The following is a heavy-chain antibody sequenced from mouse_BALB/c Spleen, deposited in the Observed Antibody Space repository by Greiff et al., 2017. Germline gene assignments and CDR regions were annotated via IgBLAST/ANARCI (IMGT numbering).Heavy chain of an antibody. V-gene: IGHV1-7*01. Sequence: VQLLQSGAELAKPGASVKMSCKASGYTFTSYWMHWVKQRPGQGLEWIGYINPSTGYTEYNQKFKDKATVTADKSSSTAFMQLSSLTSEDSAVYYCARGAYYDGSSDVDYYTMDYEGEGTADAV. CDR3: ARGAYYDGSSDVDYYTMDY. D-gene: IGHD1-1*01. CDR1: GYTFTSYW. J-gene: IGHJ4*01. CDR2: INPSTGYT.